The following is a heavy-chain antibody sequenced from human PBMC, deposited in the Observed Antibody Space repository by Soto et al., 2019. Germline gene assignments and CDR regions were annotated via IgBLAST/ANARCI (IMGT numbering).Heavy chain of an antibody. Sequence: ASVKVSCRASGYTFTSYAMHWVRQAPGQRLEWMGWINAGNGNTKYSQKFQGRVTITRDTSASTAYMELSSLRSEDTAVYYCARSSVYSSSWYDLLAYYMDVWGKGTTVTVSS. J-gene: IGHJ6*03. CDR2: INAGNGNT. V-gene: IGHV1-3*01. CDR3: ARSSVYSSSWYDLLAYYMDV. D-gene: IGHD6-13*01. CDR1: GYTFTSYA.